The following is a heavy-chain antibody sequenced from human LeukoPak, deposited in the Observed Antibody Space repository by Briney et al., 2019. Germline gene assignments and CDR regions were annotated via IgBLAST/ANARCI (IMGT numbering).Heavy chain of an antibody. D-gene: IGHD3-3*01. J-gene: IGHJ4*02. V-gene: IGHV3-23*01. Sequence: PGGSLRLSCAGSGFTFSSYGMSWVRQAPGKGLEWVSAIRGTGTSTYYADSVKGRFTISRDNSKNSLYLQMNSLRTEDTALYYCAKARRTFGVVISEVDYWGQGTLVTVSS. CDR2: IRGTGTST. CDR3: AKARRTFGVVISEVDY. CDR1: GFTFSSYG.